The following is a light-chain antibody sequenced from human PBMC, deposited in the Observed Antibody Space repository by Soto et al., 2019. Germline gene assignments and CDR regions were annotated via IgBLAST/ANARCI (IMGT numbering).Light chain of an antibody. Sequence: IQMTQSPSSLSASVGDRVTITCRASQTINSYLHWYQQKPGEAPKLLIYNSSNLQRGVPSRFSGTGSGTDFTLTISTLQPEDFATYYGHHGGAYGPGTKVDVK. CDR2: NSS. CDR3: HHGGA. V-gene: IGKV1-39*01. J-gene: IGKJ3*01. CDR1: QTINSY.